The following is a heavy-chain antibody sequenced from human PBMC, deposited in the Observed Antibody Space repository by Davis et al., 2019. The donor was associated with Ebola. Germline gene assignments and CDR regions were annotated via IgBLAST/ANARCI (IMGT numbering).Heavy chain of an antibody. CDR2: INPNSGGT. J-gene: IGHJ3*02. Sequence: ASVKVSCKASGGTFSSYAISWVRQAPGQGLEWMGWINPNSGGTNYAQKFPGWVTMTRDTSISTAYMELCRPRSDDTAVYYCARRGGTKHLDAFDIWGQGTMVTVSS. V-gene: IGHV1-2*04. CDR1: GGTFSSYA. D-gene: IGHD3-16*01. CDR3: ARRGGTKHLDAFDI.